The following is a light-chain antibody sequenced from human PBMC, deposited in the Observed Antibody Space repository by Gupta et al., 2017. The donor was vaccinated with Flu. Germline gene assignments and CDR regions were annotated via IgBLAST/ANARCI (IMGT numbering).Light chain of an antibody. J-gene: IGKJ4*01. CDR2: GAS. CDR1: QSISSY. V-gene: IGKV3-20*01. CDR3: QQDSSSPLT. Sequence: PASVSSSAGERVTLSCRASQSISSYLAWYQQKPGQAPRLLIYGASTMASGVPYRFSGSGSGTDFTLTISRLEPEDFAAYYCQQDSSSPLTFGGGTKVDIK.